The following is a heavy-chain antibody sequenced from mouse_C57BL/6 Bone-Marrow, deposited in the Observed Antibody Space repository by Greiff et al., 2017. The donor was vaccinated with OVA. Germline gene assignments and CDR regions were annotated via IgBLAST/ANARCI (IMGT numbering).Heavy chain of an antibody. V-gene: IGHV1-50*01. J-gene: IGHJ3*01. D-gene: IGHD2-5*01. Sequence: VQLQQSGAELVKPGASVKLSCKASGYTFTSYWMQWVKQRPGQGLEWIGEIDPSDSYTNYNQKFKGKATLTVDTSSSTAYMQLSSLTSEDSAVYYCARDSNYEGFAYWGQGTLVTVSA. CDR2: IDPSDSYT. CDR1: GYTFTSYW. CDR3: ARDSNYEGFAY.